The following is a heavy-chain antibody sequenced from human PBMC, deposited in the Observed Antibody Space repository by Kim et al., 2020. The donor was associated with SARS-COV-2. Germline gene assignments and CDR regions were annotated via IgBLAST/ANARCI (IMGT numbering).Heavy chain of an antibody. CDR2: IRTSTNTI. J-gene: IGHJ4*02. Sequence: GGSLRHSCAASGFIFSSYSMNWVRQAPGKGLEWLSYIRTSTNTIYYADSVKGRFTISTDNAYKSLYLQMNSLRAEDTAVYYCARDYVYGFDYWGQGTLVTVSS. V-gene: IGHV3-48*01. CDR3: ARDYVYGFDY. CDR1: GFIFSSYS. D-gene: IGHD3-16*01.